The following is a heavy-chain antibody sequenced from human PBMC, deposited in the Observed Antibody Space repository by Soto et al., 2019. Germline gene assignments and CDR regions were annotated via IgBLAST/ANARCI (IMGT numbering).Heavy chain of an antibody. J-gene: IGHJ1*01. V-gene: IGHV3-30*19. D-gene: IGHD3-16*01. Sequence: QVQLVESGGGVVQPGTSLRVSCVGSGFTFRSYVMHWVRQAPGKGLEWVALTSYDGSDKYYDDSVRGRFTISRDNSRNTGDLEMDSLRPEDTALYYCARWGTTGGLDVWGQGTLVSVSS. CDR1: GFTFRSYV. CDR3: ARWGTTGGLDV. CDR2: TSYDGSDK.